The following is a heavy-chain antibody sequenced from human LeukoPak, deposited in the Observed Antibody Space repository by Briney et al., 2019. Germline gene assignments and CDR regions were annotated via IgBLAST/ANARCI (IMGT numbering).Heavy chain of an antibody. CDR3: ARGSTGYNVYDL. Sequence: PSETLSLICNVSGGSIDSYYWTWIRQPPGNGPEWIGHILYSGSTTYNPSLRSRVTISVDTSKNQFSLKLSSVTAADTAVYFCARGSTGYNVYDLWGRGTMVTVSS. J-gene: IGHJ3*01. CDR2: ILYSGST. V-gene: IGHV4-59*08. CDR1: GGSIDSYY. D-gene: IGHD3-22*01.